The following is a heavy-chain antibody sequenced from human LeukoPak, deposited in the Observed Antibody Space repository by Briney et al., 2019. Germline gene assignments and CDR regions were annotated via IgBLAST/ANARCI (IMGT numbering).Heavy chain of an antibody. CDR3: ARDHGSGWYDY. V-gene: IGHV4-4*07. D-gene: IGHD6-19*01. CDR2: ITTSGTT. Sequence: SETLSLTCTVSGGPISSYYWNWLRQPAGKGLEWIGRITTSGTTNYNPSLKSRVTMSVDTSKNQFSLKLSSVTAADTAVYYCARDHGSGWYDYWGQGTLVTVSS. CDR1: GGPISSYY. J-gene: IGHJ4*02.